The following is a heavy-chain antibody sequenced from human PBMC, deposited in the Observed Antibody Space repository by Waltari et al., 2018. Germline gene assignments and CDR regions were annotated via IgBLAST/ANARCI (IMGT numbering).Heavy chain of an antibody. D-gene: IGHD3-3*01. V-gene: IGHV1-69*13. CDR3: ASQLTIFGVVTNSRAFDY. CDR2: IIPIFGTA. J-gene: IGHJ4*02. CDR1: GGTFSSYA. Sequence: QVQLVQSGAEVKKPGSSVKVSCKASGGTFSSYAISWVRQAPGQGLEWMGRIIPIFGTANYAQKFQGRVTITADKSTSTAYMVLSSLRSEDTAVYYCASQLTIFGVVTNSRAFDYWGQGTLVTVSS.